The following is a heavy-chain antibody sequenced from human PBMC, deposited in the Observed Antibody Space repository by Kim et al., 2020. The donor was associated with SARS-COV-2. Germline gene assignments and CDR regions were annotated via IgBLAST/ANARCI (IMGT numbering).Heavy chain of an antibody. Sequence: SETLSLTCAVYGGSFSGYYWSWIRQPPGKGLEWIGEINHSGSTNYNPSLKSRVTISVDTSKNQFSLKLSSVTAADTAVYYCARGTRLLWFGEVLSQNYY. D-gene: IGHD3-10*01. CDR3: ARGTRLLWFGEVLSQNYY. J-gene: IGHJ6*01. V-gene: IGHV4-34*01. CDR2: INHSGST. CDR1: GGSFSGYY.